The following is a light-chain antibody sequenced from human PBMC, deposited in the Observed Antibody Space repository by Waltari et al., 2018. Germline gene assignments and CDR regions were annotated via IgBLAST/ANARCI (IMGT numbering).Light chain of an antibody. CDR3: QQRSTWPSIT. J-gene: IGKJ5*01. Sequence: EIVLTQSPATLSLSPGEIGTPSCRASQSVNTNLAWYQQKPGQAPRLLIYDASTRATGIPARFSGSGSGTDFTLTISSLEREDFAVYYCQQRSTWPSITFGQGTRLEIK. CDR2: DAS. V-gene: IGKV3-11*01. CDR1: QSVNTN.